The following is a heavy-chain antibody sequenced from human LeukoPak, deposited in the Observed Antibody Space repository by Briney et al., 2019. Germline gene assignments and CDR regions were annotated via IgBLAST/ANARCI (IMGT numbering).Heavy chain of an antibody. V-gene: IGHV3-30-3*01. J-gene: IGHJ6*02. CDR2: ISYDGSNK. CDR3: AREGMDV. Sequence: PGGSLRLSCAASGFTFSSYAMHWVRQAPGKGLEWVAAISYDGSNKYYADSVKGRFTISRDNAKNSLYLQMNSLRAEDTAVYYCAREGMDVWGQGTTVTVSS. CDR1: GFTFSSYA.